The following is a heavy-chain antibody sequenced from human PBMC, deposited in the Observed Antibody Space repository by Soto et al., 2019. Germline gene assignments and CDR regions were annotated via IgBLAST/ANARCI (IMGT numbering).Heavy chain of an antibody. D-gene: IGHD2-8*01. Sequence: EVQLVESGGGLVQPGGSLRLSCAASGFTFSSYSMNRVRQAPGKGLEWVSYISFSSSTIFYADSVRGRFTISRDNAKNSLYLQMNTLRDEDTAVYYCARDNGMAGSFDPWGQGTLVTVSS. CDR2: ISFSSSTI. CDR1: GFTFSSYS. CDR3: ARDNGMAGSFDP. V-gene: IGHV3-48*02. J-gene: IGHJ5*02.